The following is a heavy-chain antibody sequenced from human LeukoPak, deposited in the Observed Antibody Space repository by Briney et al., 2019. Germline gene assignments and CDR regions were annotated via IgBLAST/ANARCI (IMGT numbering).Heavy chain of an antibody. CDR2: IYTSGST. CDR3: ARGLVYSSGWYLYYYYMDV. J-gene: IGHJ6*03. D-gene: IGHD6-19*01. CDR1: GGSISSYY. Sequence: SETLSLTCTVSGGSISSYYWSWIRQPPGKGLEWIGYIYTSGSTNYNPSLKSRVTISVDTSKNQFSLKLSSVTAADTAVYYCARGLVYSSGWYLYYYYMDVWGKGTTVTVSS. V-gene: IGHV4-4*09.